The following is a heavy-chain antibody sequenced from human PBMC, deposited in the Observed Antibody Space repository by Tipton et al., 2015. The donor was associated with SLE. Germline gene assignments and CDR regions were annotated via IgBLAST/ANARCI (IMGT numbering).Heavy chain of an antibody. V-gene: IGHV4-38-2*02. D-gene: IGHD1-26*01. CDR1: GYSISSGYY. CDR2: INHSGST. Sequence: LRLSCTVSGYSISSGYYWSWIRQPPGKGLEWIGEINHSGSTNYNPSLKSRVTISVNTSKNQFSLKLSSVTAADTAVYYCALTRVGYSGSYLPWGQGTLVTVSS. CDR3: ALTRVGYSGSYLP. J-gene: IGHJ5*02.